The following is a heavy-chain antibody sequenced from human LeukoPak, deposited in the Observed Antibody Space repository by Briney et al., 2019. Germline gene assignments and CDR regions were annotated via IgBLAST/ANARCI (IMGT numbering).Heavy chain of an antibody. CDR2: VYHSGIT. Sequence: SETLSLTCAVSGSSISSGYYWGWIRQPPGKGLEWIGSVYHSGITYYNPSLKSRVTISVDTSKNQFSLKLSSVTAADTAVYYCARSVGYWGQGTLVTVSS. CDR3: ARSVGY. J-gene: IGHJ4*01. V-gene: IGHV4-38-2*01. CDR1: GSSISSGYY.